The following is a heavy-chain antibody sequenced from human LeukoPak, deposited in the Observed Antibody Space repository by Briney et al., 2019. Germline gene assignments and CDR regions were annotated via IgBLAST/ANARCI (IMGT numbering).Heavy chain of an antibody. Sequence: TGGSLRLSCAAFGFTVSSNYMSWVRQAPGKGLEWVSVIYSGGRTYYADSVKGRFTISRDNLKNMLYLQMNSLRAEDTAVYYCARQDVDTAMVIRYPKAYYFDYWGQGTLVTVSS. V-gene: IGHV3-66*04. D-gene: IGHD5-18*01. CDR1: GFTVSSNY. J-gene: IGHJ4*02. CDR3: ARQDVDTAMVIRYPKAYYFDY. CDR2: IYSGGRT.